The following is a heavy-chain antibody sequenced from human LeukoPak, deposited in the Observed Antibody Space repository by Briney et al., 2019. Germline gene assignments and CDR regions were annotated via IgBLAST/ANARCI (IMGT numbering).Heavy chain of an antibody. J-gene: IGHJ4*02. Sequence: GRSLRLSCAASGFTFSSYGMHWVRQAPGKGLEWVANINEDGSEKYYVDSVKGRFIISRDNAKNSLYLQMNSLRAEDTAVYYCAREDYYGSGTHHVDYWGQGTLVTVSS. D-gene: IGHD3-10*01. CDR3: AREDYYGSGTHHVDY. CDR2: INEDGSEK. V-gene: IGHV3-7*01. CDR1: GFTFSSYG.